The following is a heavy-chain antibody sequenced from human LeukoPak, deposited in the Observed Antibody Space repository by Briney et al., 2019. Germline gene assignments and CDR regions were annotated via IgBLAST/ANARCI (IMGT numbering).Heavy chain of an antibody. J-gene: IGHJ4*02. CDR3: AKDRDDYGNDC. CDR1: GFTFRVFA. D-gene: IGHD4-17*01. V-gene: IGHV3-30*02. CDR2: IRSDGSNK. Sequence: GGPRRFSCAAPGFTFRVFAMHWVRQPPAKGLEWVALIRSDGSNKYYAESVKGRFTISRDSSKNTLFLQMNSLRVEDTAVYYCAKDRDDYGNDCWGQGVLVTVST.